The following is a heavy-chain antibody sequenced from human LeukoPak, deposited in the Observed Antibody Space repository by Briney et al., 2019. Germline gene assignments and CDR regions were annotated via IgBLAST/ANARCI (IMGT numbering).Heavy chain of an antibody. J-gene: IGHJ5*02. CDR2: IYWDDDK. CDR3: AHSLGRVRQNPCGRYCSGGSCYVGLNWFDP. Sequence: SGPTLVKPTQTLTLTCTFSGFPLSTSAVGVGWVRQPPGKALEWLALIYWDDDKRYSPSLKSRLIITKDTSKNQVVLTMTNMDPVDTATYYCAHSLGRVRQNPCGRYCSGGSCYVGLNWFDPWGQGTLVTVSS. V-gene: IGHV2-5*02. CDR1: GFPLSTSAVG. D-gene: IGHD2-15*01.